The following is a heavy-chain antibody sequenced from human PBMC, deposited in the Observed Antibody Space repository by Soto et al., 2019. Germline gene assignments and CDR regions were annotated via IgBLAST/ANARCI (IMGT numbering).Heavy chain of an antibody. Sequence: SSVKVSCKASGYSVSDYFIQWVRQAPGQGLEWVAWINPKTAATNYAKKFQGRVSLTWDTSFSTAYMEVTRLRPDDTAVYYCARIKWGLDYYNGMDVWGQGTTVTVSS. J-gene: IGHJ6*02. CDR2: INPKTAAT. V-gene: IGHV1-2*02. D-gene: IGHD1-26*01. CDR3: ARIKWGLDYYNGMDV. CDR1: GYSVSDYF.